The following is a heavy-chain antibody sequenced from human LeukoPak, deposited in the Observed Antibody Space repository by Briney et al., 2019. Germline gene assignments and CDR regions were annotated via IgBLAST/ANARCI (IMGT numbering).Heavy chain of an antibody. D-gene: IGHD3-16*02. V-gene: IGHV4-34*01. J-gene: IGHJ5*02. Sequence: PSETLSLTCAVYGGSFSGYYWSWIRQPPGKGLEWIGSIYYTGNTYYNPSLKSRVTISVDTSKNQFSLKLSSVTAADTAVYYCARLRRVSYDYVWGSYRYNWFDPWGQGTLVTVSS. CDR1: GGSFSGYY. CDR3: ARLRRVSYDYVWGSYRYNWFDP. CDR2: IYYTGNT.